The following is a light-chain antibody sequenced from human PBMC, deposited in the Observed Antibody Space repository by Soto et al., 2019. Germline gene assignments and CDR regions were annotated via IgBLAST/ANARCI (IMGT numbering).Light chain of an antibody. CDR3: RSYTPSTARFV. CDR1: SSDVGNYDR. J-gene: IGLJ1*01. Sequence: QSALTQPPSVSGSPGQSVTIPCTGTSSDVGNYDRVSWYHQAPGTAPKLMIYEVSNRPSGVPDRFSGSKSGNTASLSISGLHAEDEGDYYCRSYTPSTARFVVGTWTKLTV. V-gene: IGLV2-18*02. CDR2: EVS.